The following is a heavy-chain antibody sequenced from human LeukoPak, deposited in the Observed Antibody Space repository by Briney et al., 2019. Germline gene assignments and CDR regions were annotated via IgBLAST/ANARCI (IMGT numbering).Heavy chain of an antibody. CDR1: GFTVSSNF. D-gene: IGHD2-2*01. J-gene: IGHJ4*02. Sequence: PGGSLRLSCAVSGFTVSSNFMSWVRQAPGKGPEWVSVIYTSGITYYADSVRGRFTISRDNSKNTLYLQMDSLRAEDTAVYYCAKDPDIVVVPAARIFDYWGQGTLVTVSS. V-gene: IGHV3-66*01. CDR2: IYTSGIT. CDR3: AKDPDIVVVPAARIFDY.